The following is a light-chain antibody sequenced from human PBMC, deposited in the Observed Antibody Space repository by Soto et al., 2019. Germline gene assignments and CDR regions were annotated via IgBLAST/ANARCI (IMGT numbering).Light chain of an antibody. CDR2: DVS. V-gene: IGLV2-14*01. Sequence: QSALTQPASVSGSPGQSSTISCTGTSSDVGGYNYVSWYQQHPGKAPKLRIYDVSNRPSGVSNRFSGSRSGNTASLTISGRQAEDYAGSYWTSYPTSRILVFGVPTKRPV. J-gene: IGLJ2*01. CDR3: TSYPTSRILV. CDR1: SSDVGGYNY.